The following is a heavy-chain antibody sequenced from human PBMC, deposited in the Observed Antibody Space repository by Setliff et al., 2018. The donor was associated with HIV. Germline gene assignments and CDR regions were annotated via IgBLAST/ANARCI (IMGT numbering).Heavy chain of an antibody. J-gene: IGHJ4*01. CDR1: GGPINSGSYY. CDR2: IYSSGTT. V-gene: IGHV4-61*02. D-gene: IGHD3-22*01. CDR3: ARDPHYFDTSGYYSYFYFDY. Sequence: SETLSLTCTVSGGPINSGSYYWSWIRQPAGKGLEWIGRIYSSGTTNYNPSLKRRVTISLDTSKSQFSLKLTSVTAADTAVYFCARDPHYFDTSGYYSYFYFDYWGHGTLVTVSS.